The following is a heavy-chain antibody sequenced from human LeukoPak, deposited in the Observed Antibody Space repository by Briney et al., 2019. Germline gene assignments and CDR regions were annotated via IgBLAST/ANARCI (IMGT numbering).Heavy chain of an antibody. CDR2: ISSSSSYI. CDR3: ARVGEGRYGSGKVDY. CDR1: GFTFSSYS. D-gene: IGHD3-10*01. V-gene: IGHV3-21*01. Sequence: GGSLRLSCAASGFTFSSYSMNWVRQAPGKGLEWVSSISSSSSYIYYADSVKGRFTISRDNAKNSLYLQMNSLRAEDTAVYYCARVGEGRYGSGKVDYWGQGTLVTVSS. J-gene: IGHJ4*02.